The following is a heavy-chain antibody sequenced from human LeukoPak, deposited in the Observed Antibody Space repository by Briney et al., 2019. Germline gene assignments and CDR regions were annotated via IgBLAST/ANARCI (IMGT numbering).Heavy chain of an antibody. CDR2: ISDYNGHT. CDR1: GYTYTNYG. D-gene: IGHD3-22*01. Sequence: ASVKVSCKASGYTYTNYGISWVRQAPGQGLEWMGWISDYNGHTNYAQKLQGRVTMTTHTSTSTAYMELRSLRSDDTAVYYCARAGHRKYYYDNAYDYWGQGTLVTVSS. V-gene: IGHV1-18*01. J-gene: IGHJ4*02. CDR3: ARAGHRKYYYDNAYDY.